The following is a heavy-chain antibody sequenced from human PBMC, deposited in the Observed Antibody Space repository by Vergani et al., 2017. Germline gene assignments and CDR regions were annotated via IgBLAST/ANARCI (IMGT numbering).Heavy chain of an antibody. CDR3: AKEGVEKDAFDI. V-gene: IGHV3-23*01. J-gene: IGHJ3*02. D-gene: IGHD3-3*01. CDR2: INNNGGST. CDR1: GFTFNSYA. Sequence: QLLESGGGLIQPGGSLRLSCAASGFTFNSYAMTWVRQAPGKGLEWVSGINNNGGSTYYADSVKGRFTISRDNSKNSLYLQMNSLRAEDTALYYCAKEGVEKDAFDIWGQGTMVTVSS.